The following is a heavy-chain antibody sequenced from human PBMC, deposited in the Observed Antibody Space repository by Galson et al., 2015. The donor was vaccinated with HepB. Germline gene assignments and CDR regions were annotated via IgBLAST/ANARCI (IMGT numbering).Heavy chain of an antibody. J-gene: IGHJ6*02. CDR3: AKDSVAGTYYYYGMDV. V-gene: IGHV3-30*18. CDR1: GFTFSSYG. Sequence: SLRLSCAASGFTFSSYGMHWVRQAPGKGLEWVAVISYDGSNKYYADSVKGRFTISRDNSKNTLYLQMNSLRAEDTAVYYCAKDSVAGTYYYYGMDVWGQGTTVTVSS. CDR2: ISYDGSNK. D-gene: IGHD6-19*01.